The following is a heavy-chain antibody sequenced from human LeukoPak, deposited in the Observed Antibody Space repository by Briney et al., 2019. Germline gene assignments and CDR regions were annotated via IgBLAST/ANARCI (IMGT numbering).Heavy chain of an antibody. D-gene: IGHD5-24*01. CDR3: ARRGRDGYNSVKGYYYYYMDV. CDR2: IYSSGST. Sequence: LSLTCTVSGYSISSGYYWGWIRQPAGKGLEWIGRIYSSGSTNYNPSLKSRVTISVDTSKNQFSLKLSSVTAADTAVYYCARRGRDGYNSVKGYYYYYMDVWGKGTTVTISS. CDR1: GYSISSGYY. V-gene: IGHV4-61*02. J-gene: IGHJ6*03.